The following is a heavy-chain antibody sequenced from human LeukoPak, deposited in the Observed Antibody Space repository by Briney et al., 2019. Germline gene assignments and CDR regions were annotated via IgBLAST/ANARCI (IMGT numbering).Heavy chain of an antibody. CDR1: GGSISSYH. Sequence: SETLSLTCTVSGGSISSYHGSCIRQPPPKGLEWIGYIYYGVSTNYNPSLKSRVTISLDTSKKQISLKVRSVTAADTAIYYCARLLADNWFDPWGQGTLVTVSS. D-gene: IGHD6-13*01. CDR2: IYYGVST. CDR3: ARLLADNWFDP. J-gene: IGHJ5*02. V-gene: IGHV4-59*08.